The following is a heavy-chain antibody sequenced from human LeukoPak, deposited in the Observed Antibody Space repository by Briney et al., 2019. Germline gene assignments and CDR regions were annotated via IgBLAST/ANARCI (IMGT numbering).Heavy chain of an antibody. V-gene: IGHV3-30*03. D-gene: IGHD3-22*01. CDR3: ARSGGLLLGYFDL. Sequence: GRSLRLSCAASGFTFSSYGMHWVRQAPGKGLEWVAVISYDGSNKYYADSVKGRFTISRDNSKNTLYLQMNSLRAEDTAVYYCARSGGLLLGYFDLWGRGTLVTVSS. CDR2: ISYDGSNK. J-gene: IGHJ2*01. CDR1: GFTFSSYG.